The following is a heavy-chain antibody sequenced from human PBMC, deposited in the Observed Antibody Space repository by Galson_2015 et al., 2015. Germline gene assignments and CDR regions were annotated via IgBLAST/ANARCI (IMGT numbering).Heavy chain of an antibody. Sequence: SLRLSCAASGFTFSSYGMSWVRQASGKGLECVSVISASGGSTYYADSVKGRFTISRDNSKNTLYLQMNSLRAEDTAVYHCAKRFGDNLGSWFDPWGQGALVTVSS. J-gene: IGHJ5*02. CDR3: AKRFGDNLGSWFDP. D-gene: IGHD1-1*01. CDR2: ISASGGST. V-gene: IGHV3-23*01. CDR1: GFTFSSYG.